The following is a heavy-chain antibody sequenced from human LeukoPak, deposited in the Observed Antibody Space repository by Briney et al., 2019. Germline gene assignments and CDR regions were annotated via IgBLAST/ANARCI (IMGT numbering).Heavy chain of an antibody. V-gene: IGHV3-48*03. D-gene: IGHD3-10*01. CDR3: ARDRTMVRGFPDY. CDR2: ISSSGSTI. Sequence: GGSLRLSCAVSGFTFSSSEMNWVRQAPGKGLEWVSYISSSGSTIYYADSVKGRFTISRDNAKNTLYLQMNSLRAEDTAVYYCARDRTMVRGFPDYWGRGTLVTVSS. CDR1: GFTFSSSE. J-gene: IGHJ4*02.